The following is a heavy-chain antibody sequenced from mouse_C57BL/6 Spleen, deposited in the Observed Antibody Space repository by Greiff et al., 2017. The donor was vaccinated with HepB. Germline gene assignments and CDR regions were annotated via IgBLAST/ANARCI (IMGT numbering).Heavy chain of an antibody. Sequence: QVQLQQSGPELVKPGASVKISCKASGYSFTSYYIHWVKQRPGQGLEWIGWIYPGSGNTKYNEKFKGKATLTADTSSSTAYMQLSSLTSEVSAVYYCARSGPIYYGDYWGQGTTLTVSS. CDR2: IYPGSGNT. V-gene: IGHV1-66*01. CDR3: ARSGPIYYGDY. CDR1: GYSFTSYY. J-gene: IGHJ2*01. D-gene: IGHD2-1*01.